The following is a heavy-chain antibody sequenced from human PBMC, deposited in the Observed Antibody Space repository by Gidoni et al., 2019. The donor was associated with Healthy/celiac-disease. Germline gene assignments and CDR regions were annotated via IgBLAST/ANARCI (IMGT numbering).Heavy chain of an antibody. CDR3: ARFSSVMAFDI. J-gene: IGHJ3*02. V-gene: IGHV6-1*01. Sequence: QVQLQQSGRGLVKPSPPLSLTSAIAGDSVSSNRAAWHWIRQSPSRGLEWLGRTYHRSKWYNDYAVSVKSRITINQDPSKNQFSMQLNSVTHEDTAVYYCARFSSVMAFDIWGQGTMVTVSS. CDR2: TYHRSKWYN. CDR1: GDSVSSNRAA. D-gene: IGHD2-21*01.